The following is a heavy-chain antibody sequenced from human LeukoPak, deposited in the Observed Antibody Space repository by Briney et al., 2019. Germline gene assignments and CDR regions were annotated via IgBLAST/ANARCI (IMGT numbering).Heavy chain of an antibody. J-gene: IGHJ4*02. V-gene: IGHV3-30*02. D-gene: IGHD2-2*01. Sequence: GGSLRLSCAASAFTFSSYGMHWVRQAPGKGLEWVAYIQYDRTNEQYAHSVKGRFRISRDNSNNILYLQMNSLRAEDTAVYYCAKCEVVPAAMLWTPDYWGQGTLVTVSS. CDR3: AKCEVVPAAMLWTPDY. CDR2: IQYDRTNE. CDR1: AFTFSSYG.